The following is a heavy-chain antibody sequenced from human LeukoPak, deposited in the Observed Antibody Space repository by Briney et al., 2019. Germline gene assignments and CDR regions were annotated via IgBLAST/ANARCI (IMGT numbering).Heavy chain of an antibody. CDR2: IKQDGSEK. V-gene: IGHV3-7*05. CDR3: ARDQRYCSSSSCPWEPFDY. D-gene: IGHD2-2*01. Sequence: GGSLRRSCAASGFTFSSHWMSWVRQAPGKGLEWVANIKQDGSEKYYVDSVKGRFTISRDNAKNSLYLQMNSLRAEDTAVYYCARDQRYCSSSSCPWEPFDYWGQGTLVTVSS. J-gene: IGHJ4*02. CDR1: GFTFSSHW.